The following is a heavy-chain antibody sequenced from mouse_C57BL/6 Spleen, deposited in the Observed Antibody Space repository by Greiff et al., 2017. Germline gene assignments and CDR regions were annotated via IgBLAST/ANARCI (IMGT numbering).Heavy chain of an antibody. D-gene: IGHD2-2*01. V-gene: IGHV14-4*01. J-gene: IGHJ4*01. Sequence: VQLKQSGAELVRPGASVKLSCTASGFNIKDDYMHWVKQRPEQGLEWIGWIDPENGDTEYASKFQGKATITADTSSNTAYLQLSSLTSEDTAVYYCTIGGYGYDKARAYAMDYWGQGTSVTVSS. CDR3: TIGGYGYDKARAYAMDY. CDR1: GFNIKDDY. CDR2: IDPENGDT.